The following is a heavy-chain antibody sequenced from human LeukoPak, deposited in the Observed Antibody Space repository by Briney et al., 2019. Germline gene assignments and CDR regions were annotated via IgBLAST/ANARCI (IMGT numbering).Heavy chain of an antibody. J-gene: IGHJ4*02. CDR3: ARHSSYVSPVRY. CDR2: IFYSGST. Sequence: SETLSLTCTVSGGSISSSSYYWGWIRQPPGKGLEWIGSIFYSGSTYYNPSLKSRVTISVDTSENQFSLKLSSVTAADTAVYFCARHSSYVSPVRYWGQGTLVTVSP. D-gene: IGHD3-10*02. V-gene: IGHV4-39*01. CDR1: GGSISSSSYY.